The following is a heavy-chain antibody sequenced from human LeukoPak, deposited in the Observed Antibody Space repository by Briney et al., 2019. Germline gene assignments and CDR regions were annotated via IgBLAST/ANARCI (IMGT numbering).Heavy chain of an antibody. CDR3: ARSYCSSTSCYTVGYWFDP. CDR1: GGSISSGGYY. J-gene: IGHJ5*02. D-gene: IGHD2-2*02. CDR2: IYYSGST. V-gene: IGHV4-31*03. Sequence: SQTLSLTCTVSGGSISSGGYYWRWLRQHPGKGLEWIGYIYYSGSTYYNPSLKSRLTISVDTSKNQFSLKLSSVTAADTAVYYCARSYCSSTSCYTVGYWFDPWGQGTLVTVSS.